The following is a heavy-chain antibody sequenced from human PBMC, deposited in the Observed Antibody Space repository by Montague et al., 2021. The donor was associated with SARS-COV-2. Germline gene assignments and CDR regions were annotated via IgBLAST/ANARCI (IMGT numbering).Heavy chain of an antibody. J-gene: IGHJ6*02. CDR1: GFNFDDYA. D-gene: IGHD3-16*01. V-gene: IGHV3-9*01. Sequence: SLRLSCAASGFNFDDYAMHWVRQGPGKGLEWVSGISWNSDNIAYADSVKGRFTISRDNAKNSLYLQMSSLRTEDTALYYCVKDKFTFLNFYYGMDVWGQGTTVTVSS. CDR2: ISWNSDNI. CDR3: VKDKFTFLNFYYGMDV.